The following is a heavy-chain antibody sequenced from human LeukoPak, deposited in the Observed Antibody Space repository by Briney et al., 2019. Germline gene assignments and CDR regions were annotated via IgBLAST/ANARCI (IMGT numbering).Heavy chain of an antibody. CDR1: GGSISSYY. CDR3: ARLYYYDSSGSYYFDY. Sequence: PSETLSLTCTVSGGSISSYYWSWIRQPPGKGLEWIGYIYYSGSTNYNPSLKSRVTISVDTSKNQFSLKLSSVTAADTAVYYCARLYYYDSSGSYYFDYWGQGTLVTVSS. V-gene: IGHV4-59*01. D-gene: IGHD3-22*01. J-gene: IGHJ4*02. CDR2: IYYSGST.